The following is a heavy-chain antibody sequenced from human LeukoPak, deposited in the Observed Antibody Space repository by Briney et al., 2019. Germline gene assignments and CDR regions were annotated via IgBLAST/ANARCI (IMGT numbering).Heavy chain of an antibody. CDR1: GFTFSSYS. CDR2: ISSSSSYI. CDR3: ANYGSGSYDLPYYYYGMDV. D-gene: IGHD3-10*01. V-gene: IGHV3-21*01. Sequence: GGSLRLSCAASGFTFSSYSMNWVRQAPGKGLEWVSSISSSSSYIYYADSVKGRFTISRDNAKNSLYLQMNSLRAEDTAVYYCANYGSGSYDLPYYYYGMDVWGQGTTVTVSS. J-gene: IGHJ6*02.